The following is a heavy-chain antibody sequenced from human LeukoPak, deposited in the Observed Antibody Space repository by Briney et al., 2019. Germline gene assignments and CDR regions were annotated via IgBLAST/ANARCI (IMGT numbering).Heavy chain of an antibody. CDR1: GFTFSSYE. D-gene: IGHD3-16*01. CDR2: ISGSGGST. V-gene: IGHV3-23*01. Sequence: GGSLRLSCAASGFTFSSYEMNWVRQAPGKGLEWVSAISGSGGSTYYADSVKGRFTISRGNSKNTLYLQMNSLRAEDTAVYYCAKSVGGYYFDYWGQGTLVTVSS. J-gene: IGHJ4*02. CDR3: AKSVGGYYFDY.